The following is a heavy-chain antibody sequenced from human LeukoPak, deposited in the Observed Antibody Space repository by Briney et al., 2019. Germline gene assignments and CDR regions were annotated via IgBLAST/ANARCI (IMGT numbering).Heavy chain of an antibody. V-gene: IGHV3-21*01. Sequence: PGGSLRLSCAASGFTFSAFSMNWVRQAPGKGLEWVSAISSSSSDIYYTDSVKGRFTISRDNANSFLYLQVSSLRAEDTAVYYCATGYTSGTRIDYWGQGTLVSVSS. D-gene: IGHD6-19*01. J-gene: IGHJ4*02. CDR2: ISSSSSDI. CDR3: ATGYTSGTRIDY. CDR1: GFTFSAFS.